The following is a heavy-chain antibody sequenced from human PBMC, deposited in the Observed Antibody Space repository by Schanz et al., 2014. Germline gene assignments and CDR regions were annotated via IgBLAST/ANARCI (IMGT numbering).Heavy chain of an antibody. CDR2: IIPITGIT. D-gene: IGHD2-15*01. CDR1: GGTFSSYA. V-gene: IGHV1-69*04. CDR3: ATCSGGTCHAKPVLDN. Sequence: QVQLVQSGAEVKKPGSSVKVSCKASGGTFSSYAFSWVRHAPGQGLEWMGRIIPITGITNYAQEFQGRLTITADTSTSTAYMELSSLRSEDTAVYYCATCSGGTCHAKPVLDNWGQGTLVTVSS. J-gene: IGHJ4*02.